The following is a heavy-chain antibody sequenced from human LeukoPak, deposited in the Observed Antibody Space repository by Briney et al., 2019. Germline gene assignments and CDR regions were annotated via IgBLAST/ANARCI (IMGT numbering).Heavy chain of an antibody. J-gene: IGHJ6*04. CDR3: AKGHYGDNYYYGMDV. D-gene: IGHD4-17*01. V-gene: IGHV3-30*18. Sequence: GGSLRLSCAASGFTFSSYGMHWVRQAPGKGLEWVAVISYDGTNKYYADSVKGRFTVSRDNSKNTVYLQMNSLRAEDTAAYYCAKGHYGDNYYYGMDVWGKGTTVTVSP. CDR2: ISYDGTNK. CDR1: GFTFSSYG.